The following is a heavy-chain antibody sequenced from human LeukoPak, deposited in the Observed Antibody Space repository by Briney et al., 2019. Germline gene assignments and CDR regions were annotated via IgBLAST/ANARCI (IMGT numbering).Heavy chain of an antibody. V-gene: IGHV3-20*04. CDR3: AKDSTGYYIYYYYYYMDV. D-gene: IGHD3-9*01. CDR1: GFTFDDYG. CDR2: INWNGGST. J-gene: IGHJ6*03. Sequence: GGSLRPSCAASGFTFDDYGMSWVRQAPGKGLEWVSGINWNGGSTGYADSVKGRFTISRDNAKNSLYLQMNSLRAEDTAVYYCAKDSTGYYIYYYYYYMDVWGKGTTVTISS.